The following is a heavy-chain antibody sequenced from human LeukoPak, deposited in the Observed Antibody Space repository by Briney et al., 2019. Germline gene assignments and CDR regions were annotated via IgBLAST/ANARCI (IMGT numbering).Heavy chain of an antibody. CDR3: ARDLSDSSGYFSFDY. D-gene: IGHD3-22*01. CDR2: INPNSGGT. CDR1: GYXFTGYY. Sequence: ASVKVSCKASGYXFTGYYIHWVRQAPGQGLEWMGWINPNSGGTNYAQKFQGRVTMTRDTSISTAYMELSRLRSDDTAVYYCARDLSDSSGYFSFDYWGQGTLVTVSS. V-gene: IGHV1-2*02. J-gene: IGHJ4*02.